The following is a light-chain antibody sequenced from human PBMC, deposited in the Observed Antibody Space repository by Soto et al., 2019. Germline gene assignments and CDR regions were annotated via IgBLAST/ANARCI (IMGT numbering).Light chain of an antibody. CDR3: HQYDNWPKT. V-gene: IGKV3-11*01. J-gene: IGKJ5*01. Sequence: EIVLTQSPATLSLSTVERATLSCRASQSVSSYLAWYQQKAGQAPRLLIYDASNRATGIPARFSGSGSGTDFTLTISRLTPEDFAVYYCHQYDNWPKTFGQGTRLE. CDR1: QSVSSY. CDR2: DAS.